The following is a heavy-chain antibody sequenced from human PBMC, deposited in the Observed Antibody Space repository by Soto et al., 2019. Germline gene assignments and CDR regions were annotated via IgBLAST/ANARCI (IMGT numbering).Heavy chain of an antibody. CDR3: ARDRSGSYYSVWFDP. D-gene: IGHD3-10*01. CDR2: IDPSDSYP. Sequence: EVQLVQSGAEVKKPGESLRISCKGSRYNFTSYWISWVRQKPGTGLEWMGMIDPSDSYPTYSPSYQGQVTMSADKSIISAYLQLSSLKASDSAMYYCARDRSGSYYSVWFDPWGQGALVTVSS. CDR1: RYNFTSYW. V-gene: IGHV5-10-1*01. J-gene: IGHJ5*02.